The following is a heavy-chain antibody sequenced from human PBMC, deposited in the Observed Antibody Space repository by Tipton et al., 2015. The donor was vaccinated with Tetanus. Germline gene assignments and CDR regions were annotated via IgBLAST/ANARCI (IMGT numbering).Heavy chain of an antibody. D-gene: IGHD1-26*01. CDR3: ARLGIVGATIDAFDI. CDR1: GYSFTSYW. CDR2: IYPGDSDT. V-gene: IGHV5-51*01. Sequence: QLVQSGAEVKKPGESLKISCKGSGYSFTSYWIGWVRQMPGKGLEWMGIIYPGDSDTRYSPSFQGRVPISADKSISTAYLQWSSLKASDTAMYYCARLGIVGATIDAFDIWGQGTMVTVSS. J-gene: IGHJ3*02.